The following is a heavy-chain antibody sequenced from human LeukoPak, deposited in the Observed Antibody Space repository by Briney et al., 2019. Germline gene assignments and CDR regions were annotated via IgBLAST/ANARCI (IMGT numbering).Heavy chain of an antibody. D-gene: IGHD2-2*01. CDR2: IYHSGST. Sequence: SETLSLTCAVSGYSISSGYYWGWIRQPPGKGLEWIGSIYHSGSTYYNPSLKSRVTISVDTSKNQFSLKLSSVTAADTAVYHCARHEVVPAAMEGFDPWGQGTLVTVSS. CDR3: ARHEVVPAAMEGFDP. CDR1: GYSISSGYY. J-gene: IGHJ5*02. V-gene: IGHV4-38-2*01.